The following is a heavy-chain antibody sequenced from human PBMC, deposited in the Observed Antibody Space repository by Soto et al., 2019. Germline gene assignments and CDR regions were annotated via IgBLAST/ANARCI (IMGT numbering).Heavy chain of an antibody. CDR2: VGGGGGDT. Sequence: EVQLLESGGGLVQPGGSLRLSCAASGFTFSSYGMSWVHQTPGKGLQWVSAVGGGGGDTYYADSVKGRFTISRDNSRNTLYLQMNSLRAEDTAVYYCAIYNFRSSGVWPGTSDYWGQGTLVTVSS. J-gene: IGHJ4*02. CDR1: GFTFSSYG. D-gene: IGHD3-3*01. V-gene: IGHV3-23*01. CDR3: AIYNFRSSGVWPGTSDY.